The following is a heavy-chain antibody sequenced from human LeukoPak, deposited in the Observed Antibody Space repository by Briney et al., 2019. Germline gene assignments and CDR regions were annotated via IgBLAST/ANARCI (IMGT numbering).Heavy chain of an antibody. D-gene: IGHD6-13*01. CDR2: INHSGST. V-gene: IGHV4-34*01. Sequence: SETLSLTCAVYGGSFSGYYWSWIRQPPGKGLEWIGEINHSGSTNYNPSLKSRVTISVDTSKNQFSLKLSSVTAADTAVYYCAKVYYSNSYDYWYFDLWGRGTLVTVSS. J-gene: IGHJ2*01. CDR1: GGSFSGYY. CDR3: AKVYYSNSYDYWYFDL.